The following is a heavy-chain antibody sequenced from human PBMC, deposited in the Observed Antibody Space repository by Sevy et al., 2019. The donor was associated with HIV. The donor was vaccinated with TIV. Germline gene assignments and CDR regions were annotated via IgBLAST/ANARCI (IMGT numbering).Heavy chain of an antibody. CDR1: GGSMSSYF. V-gene: IGHV4-59*01. D-gene: IGHD3-10*01. J-gene: IGHJ4*02. Sequence: SETLSLTCTVSGGSMSSYFWSWIRQPPGKGLEWIGYIYYTGTTNYNPSLKSRLTMSLDTSKNRFSLKLTAVTAADTAVYYCARDSVLSHRVFDSWGQGTLVTVSS. CDR2: IYYTGTT. CDR3: ARDSVLSHRVFDS.